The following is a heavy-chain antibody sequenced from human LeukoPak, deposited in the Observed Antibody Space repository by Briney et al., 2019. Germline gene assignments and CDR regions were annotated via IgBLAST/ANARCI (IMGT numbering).Heavy chain of an antibody. D-gene: IGHD3-10*01. CDR1: GGSFSGYY. CDR3: TSSGRITRLDY. CDR2: INYSGNT. J-gene: IGHJ4*02. V-gene: IGHV4-34*01. Sequence: SETLSLTCAVYGGSFSGYYWSWIRQPPGKGLEWIGTINYSGNTYYNPSLKSRVTISVDTSKNQCSLKLSSVIAPDTAVYFCTSSGRITRLDYWGQGTLVTVSS.